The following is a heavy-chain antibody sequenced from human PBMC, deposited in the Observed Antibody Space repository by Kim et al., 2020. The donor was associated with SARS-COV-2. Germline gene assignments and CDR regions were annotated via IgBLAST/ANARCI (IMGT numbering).Heavy chain of an antibody. CDR1: GFTFSSHW. J-gene: IGHJ6*02. Sequence: GGSLRLSCAASGFTFSSHWMTWVRQGPGKGPECVAVIKADGSEKKYLESVKGRFTTSRDNAKNSLYLQMSSLRAEDTAVYFCARGGDVDVWGQGTTVTVSS. CDR2: IKADGSEK. V-gene: IGHV3-7*05. D-gene: IGHD7-27*01. CDR3: ARGGDVDV.